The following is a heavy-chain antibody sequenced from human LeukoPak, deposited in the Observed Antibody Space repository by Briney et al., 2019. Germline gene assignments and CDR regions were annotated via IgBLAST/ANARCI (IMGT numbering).Heavy chain of an antibody. CDR3: ARDSSSWYDY. D-gene: IGHD6-13*01. CDR2: IYSGGST. Sequence: GGSLRLSCAASGFTVSSDYMSWVRQAPGKGLEWVSVIYSGGSTYYADSVKGRFTISRDNSKNTLYLQMNSLRAEDTAVYYCARDSSSWYDYWGQGTLVTVSS. V-gene: IGHV3-66*01. J-gene: IGHJ4*02. CDR1: GFTVSSDY.